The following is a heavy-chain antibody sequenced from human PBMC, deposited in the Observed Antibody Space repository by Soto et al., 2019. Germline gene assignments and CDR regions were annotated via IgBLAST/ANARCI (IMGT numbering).Heavy chain of an antibody. J-gene: IGHJ4*02. V-gene: IGHV3-21*01. CDR3: ARATHDYGALDY. D-gene: IGHD4-17*01. CDR2: ISTRSSYT. CDR1: GFTFSSHN. Sequence: EVQLVESGGGLVKPGGSLRLSCTATGFTFSSHNMNWVRQAPGKGLEWVSYISTRSSYTFYADSVKGRFTISRDNAKNSLLLQRNSLRAEDTAVYYCARATHDYGALDYWGQGALVTVSS.